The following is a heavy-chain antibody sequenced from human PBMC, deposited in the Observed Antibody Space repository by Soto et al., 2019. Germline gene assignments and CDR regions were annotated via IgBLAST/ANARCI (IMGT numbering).Heavy chain of an antibody. D-gene: IGHD1-1*01. CDR2: IYYSGST. Sequence: PSETMSLTCTVSGGSISSYYLSWIRQPTGKGLEWIGYIYYSGSTNYNPSLKSRVTISVDTSKNQFSLKLSSVTAADTAVYYCARDQSWHDLVWWFDPWGQGTLVTVSS. CDR3: ARDQSWHDLVWWFDP. V-gene: IGHV4-59*12. J-gene: IGHJ5*02. CDR1: GGSISSYY.